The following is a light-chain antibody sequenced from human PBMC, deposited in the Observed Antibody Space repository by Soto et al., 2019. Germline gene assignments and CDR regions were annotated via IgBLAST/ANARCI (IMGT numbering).Light chain of an antibody. V-gene: IGLV2-14*03. CDR2: DVT. J-gene: IGLJ1*01. CDR3: ISYTTSNNFDYV. CDR1: YSDIGGYNY. Sequence: QSALTQPASVSGSPGQSITISCAGAYSDIGGYNYVSWYQQHPGKAPKLIIYDVTNRPSGVSNRFSGSKSGITASLTISGLQAEDEADYYCISYTTSNNFDYVFGTGTKVT.